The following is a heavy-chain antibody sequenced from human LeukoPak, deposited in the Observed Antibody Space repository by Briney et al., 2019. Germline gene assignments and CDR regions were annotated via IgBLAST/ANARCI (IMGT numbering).Heavy chain of an antibody. D-gene: IGHD1-26*01. Sequence: ASVKVSCKASGYTFTGYYMNWVRQAPGQGLEWMGWINPNSGGTNYAQKFQGRVTMTRDTSISTAYMELSRLRSDDTAVYYCARDGTGATPFDYWGQGTLVTVSS. CDR2: INPNSGGT. CDR1: GYTFTGYY. CDR3: ARDGTGATPFDY. J-gene: IGHJ4*02. V-gene: IGHV1-2*02.